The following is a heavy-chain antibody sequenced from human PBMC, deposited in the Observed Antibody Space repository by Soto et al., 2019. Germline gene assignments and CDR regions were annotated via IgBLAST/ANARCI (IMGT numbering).Heavy chain of an antibody. D-gene: IGHD1-26*01. CDR3: TRAPVSGSYCFDF. CDR1: GGSVSSGNYY. J-gene: IGHJ4*02. CDR2: IFHTGTT. V-gene: IGHV4-61*01. Sequence: SETLSLTCTVSGGSVSSGNYYWSWIRQPPGKGLEWIGYIFHTGTTNYNPSLKSRVTISLGTSMNQFSLKLSSVTPADTAVYYCTRAPVSGSYCFDFWGQGTPVTVSS.